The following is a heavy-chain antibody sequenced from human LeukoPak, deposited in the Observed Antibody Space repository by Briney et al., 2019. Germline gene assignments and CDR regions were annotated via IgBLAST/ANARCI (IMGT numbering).Heavy chain of an antibody. CDR1: GFTLSSYA. V-gene: IGHV3-23*01. D-gene: IGHD3-9*01. CDR2: ISGSGGTP. J-gene: IGHJ4*02. CDR3: AKDPLRYFDWENYFDY. Sequence: PGGSLRLSCAASGFTLSSYAMSWVRQAPGKGLEWVSAISGSGGTPYYADSVKGRFTISRDNSKNTLYLQMNSLRAEDTAVYFCAKDPLRYFDWENYFDYWGQGTLVTVSS.